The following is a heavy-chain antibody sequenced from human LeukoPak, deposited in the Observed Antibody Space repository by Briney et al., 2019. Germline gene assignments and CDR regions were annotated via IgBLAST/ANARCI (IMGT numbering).Heavy chain of an antibody. Sequence: SETLSLTCAVYGGSFSGYYWSWIRQPPGKGLEWIGEINHSGSTNYNPSLKSRVTISVDTSKNQFSLKLSSVTAADTAVYYCARGGYMGGYWGQGTLVTVSS. V-gene: IGHV4-34*01. CDR2: INHSGST. CDR3: ARGGYMGGY. CDR1: GGSFSGYY. J-gene: IGHJ4*02. D-gene: IGHD1-26*01.